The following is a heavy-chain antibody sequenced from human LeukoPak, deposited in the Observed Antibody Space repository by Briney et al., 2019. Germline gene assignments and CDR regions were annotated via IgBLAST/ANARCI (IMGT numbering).Heavy chain of an antibody. D-gene: IGHD3-22*01. CDR3: ARDPYYYDSSGLYYFDY. V-gene: IGHV3-21*01. CDR2: ISSSSSYI. Sequence: PGGSLRLSCAASGFTFSSYSMNWVRQAPGKGLEWVSSISSSSSYIYYADSVKGRFTISRDNAKNSLYLQMNSLRAEDTAVYYCARDPYYYDSSGLYYFDYWGQGTLVTVSS. CDR1: GFTFSSYS. J-gene: IGHJ4*02.